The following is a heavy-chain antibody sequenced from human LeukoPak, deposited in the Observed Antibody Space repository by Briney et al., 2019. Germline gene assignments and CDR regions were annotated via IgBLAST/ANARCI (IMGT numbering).Heavy chain of an antibody. D-gene: IGHD1-1*01. CDR3: ARDVSNDHFDY. CDR1: GFTFSNYG. J-gene: IGHJ4*02. CDR2: IWYDGSKK. V-gene: IGHV3-33*01. Sequence: PGGSLRLSCAASGFTFSNYGMFWVRQAPGKGLEWVAVIWYDGSKKYYVDSVKGRFTISREDSENTLYLQMNSLRAEDTAVYYCARDVSNDHFDYWGQGTLVTVSS.